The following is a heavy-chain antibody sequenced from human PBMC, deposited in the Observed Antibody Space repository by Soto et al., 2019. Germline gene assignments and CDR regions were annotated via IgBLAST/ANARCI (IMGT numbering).Heavy chain of an antibody. J-gene: IGHJ4*02. D-gene: IGHD2-15*01. V-gene: IGHV2-5*02. CDR3: AHRAILCSGGSCYSHPFDY. CDR2: IYWDDDQ. Sequence: QITLKESGPTQVKPTQTLTLTCTFSGFSLNTTGVGVGWIRQPPGKALEWLAIIYWDDDQRYSPSLRSRLTITKDTSKNQVVLALTNVDPVDTATYSCAHRAILCSGGSCYSHPFDYWGQGTLVTVSS. CDR1: GFSLNTTGVG.